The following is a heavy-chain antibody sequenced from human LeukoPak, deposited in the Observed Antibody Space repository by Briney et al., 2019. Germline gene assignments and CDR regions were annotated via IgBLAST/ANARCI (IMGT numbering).Heavy chain of an antibody. Sequence: GGSLRLSCAASGFTFSSYSMNWVRQAPGKGLGWVSYISSSSSTIYYADSVKGRFTISRDNAKNSLYLQMNSLRDEDTAVYYCARGAMVRGVIPYYFDYWGQGTLVTVSS. D-gene: IGHD3-10*01. V-gene: IGHV3-48*02. CDR2: ISSSSSTI. CDR3: ARGAMVRGVIPYYFDY. J-gene: IGHJ4*02. CDR1: GFTFSSYS.